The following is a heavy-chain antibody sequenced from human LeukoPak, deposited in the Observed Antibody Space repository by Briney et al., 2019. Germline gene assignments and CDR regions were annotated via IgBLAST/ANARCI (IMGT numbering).Heavy chain of an antibody. Sequence: SETLSLTCTVSGGSISSYYRSWIRQPPGKGLEWIGYIYYSGTTNYNPSLKGRVTISVDTSKNQFSLMLSSVTAADTAVYYCARQRDAYSNDRPFDLWGQGTLVTVSS. J-gene: IGHJ4*02. D-gene: IGHD4-11*01. CDR3: ARQRDAYSNDRPFDL. CDR2: IYYSGTT. V-gene: IGHV4-59*08. CDR1: GGSISSYY.